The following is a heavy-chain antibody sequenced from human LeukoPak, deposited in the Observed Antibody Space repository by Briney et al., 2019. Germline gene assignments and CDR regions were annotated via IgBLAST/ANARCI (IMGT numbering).Heavy chain of an antibody. D-gene: IGHD6-25*01. J-gene: IGHJ5*01. Sequence: GGSLRLSCAASGFTFSSYGMHWVRQAPGKGLEWVAFIRYDGSNKYYADSVKGRFTISRDNSKNTLYLQMNSLRAEDTAVYYCAKNGYNSGWYDSWGQGILVTVSS. CDR2: IRYDGSNK. CDR1: GFTFSSYG. CDR3: AKNGYNSGWYDS. V-gene: IGHV3-30*02.